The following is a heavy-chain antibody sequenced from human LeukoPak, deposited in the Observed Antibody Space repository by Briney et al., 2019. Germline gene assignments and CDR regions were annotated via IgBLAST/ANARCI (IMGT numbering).Heavy chain of an antibody. J-gene: IGHJ2*01. Sequence: PGGSLRLSCAASGFTFSSYGMSWVRQAPGKGLEWVSAISGSGGSTYYADSVKGRFIISRDNSKNTLYLQMSSLRAGDTAVYYCAKDYYDSNGYYTGSYWYFDLWGRGTLVTVSS. V-gene: IGHV3-23*01. CDR2: ISGSGGST. D-gene: IGHD3-22*01. CDR3: AKDYYDSNGYYTGSYWYFDL. CDR1: GFTFSSYG.